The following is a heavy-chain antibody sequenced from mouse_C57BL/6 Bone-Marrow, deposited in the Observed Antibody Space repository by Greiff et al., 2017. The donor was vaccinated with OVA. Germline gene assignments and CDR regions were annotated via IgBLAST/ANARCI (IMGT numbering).Heavy chain of an antibody. CDR1: GYTFTSYW. CDR3: ARFITTVVADY. J-gene: IGHJ2*01. CDR2: IYPGNSDT. D-gene: IGHD1-1*01. Sequence: VQLQQSGTVLARPGASVKMSCKTSGYTFTSYWMHWVKQRPGQGLEWIGAIYPGNSDTSYNQKFKGKAKLTAVTSASTAYMELSSLTSEDSAVYYCARFITTVVADYWGQGTTLTVSS. V-gene: IGHV1-5*01.